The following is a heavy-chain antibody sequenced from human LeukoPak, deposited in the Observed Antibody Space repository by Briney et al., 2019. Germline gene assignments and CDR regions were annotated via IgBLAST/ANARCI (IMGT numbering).Heavy chain of an antibody. D-gene: IGHD2-15*01. CDR1: GGSISSSSYY. V-gene: IGHV4-39*01. J-gene: IGHJ4*02. Sequence: ETLSLTCTVSGGSISSSSYYWGWIRQPPGKGLEWIGSIYYSGSTYYNPSLKSRVTISVDTSKNQFSLKLSSVTAADTAVYYCARGRAALFDYWGQGTLVTVSS. CDR3: ARGRAALFDY. CDR2: IYYSGST.